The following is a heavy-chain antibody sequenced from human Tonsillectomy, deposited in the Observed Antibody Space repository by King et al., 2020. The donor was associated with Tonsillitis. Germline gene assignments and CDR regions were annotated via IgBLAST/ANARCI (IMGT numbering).Heavy chain of an antibody. J-gene: IGHJ4*02. CDR2: IDFGGRT. D-gene: IGHD3-22*01. CDR1: GFSVNNKH. V-gene: IGHV3-66*01. CDR3: ARDHESSGYPTFDL. Sequence: VQLVESGGDLVQPGGSLRLSCAASGFSVNNKHMSWVRQAPGKGLEWVSLIDFGGRTHYADSVQGRFTISRDNSNNILFLQMNGLRVDDTALYYCARDHESSGYPTFDLWGQGTLVTVSS.